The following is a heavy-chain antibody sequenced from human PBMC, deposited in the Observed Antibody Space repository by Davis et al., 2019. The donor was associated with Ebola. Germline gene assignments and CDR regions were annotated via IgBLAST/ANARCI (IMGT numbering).Heavy chain of an antibody. CDR1: GITFSDAW. V-gene: IGHV3-21*01. CDR2: ISSNGDHT. J-gene: IGHJ6*03. Sequence: GGSLRLSCAASGITFSDAWLSWVRQAPGKGLEWVSSISSNGDHTYYADSLKGRFTISRDNAKNSLYVQMNSLRAEDTAVYYCAKGTFQWLEYYYYYYMDVWGKGTTVTVSS. D-gene: IGHD6-19*01. CDR3: AKGTFQWLEYYYYYYMDV.